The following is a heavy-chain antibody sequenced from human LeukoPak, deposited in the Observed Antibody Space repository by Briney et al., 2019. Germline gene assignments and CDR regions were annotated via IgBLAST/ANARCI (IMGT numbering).Heavy chain of an antibody. CDR2: INTDGRIT. Sequence: GGSLGLSCAASGFTFNTYWVHWVRQAPGKGVGWVSRINTDGRITNYADSVKGRFTISRDNSKNTLYLQMNSLRAEDTAVYYCAKDPNWNTPHYMDVWGKGTTVTVSS. CDR1: GFTFNTYW. CDR3: AKDPNWNTPHYMDV. D-gene: IGHD1-1*01. V-gene: IGHV3-74*01. J-gene: IGHJ6*03.